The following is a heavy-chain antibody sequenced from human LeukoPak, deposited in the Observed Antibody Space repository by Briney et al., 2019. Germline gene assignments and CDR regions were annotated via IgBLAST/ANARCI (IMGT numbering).Heavy chain of an antibody. J-gene: IGHJ4*02. CDR3: ADYRKPQGLDY. CDR1: EFPFSVYA. CDR2: IDASGSDT. D-gene: IGHD1-14*01. V-gene: IGHV3-23*01. Sequence: PGGSLRLSCEVSEFPFSVYAMAWVRQAPGQGQEWVSAIDASGSDTYYTDSVKGRFTISRDNSKNTVYLQMNSLRVEDTAVYYCADYRKPQGLDYWGRGTLVTVSS.